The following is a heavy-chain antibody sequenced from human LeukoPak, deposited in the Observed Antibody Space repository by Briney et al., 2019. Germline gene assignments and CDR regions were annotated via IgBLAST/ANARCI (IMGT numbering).Heavy chain of an antibody. V-gene: IGHV1-8*01. CDR2: MNPNSGNT. CDR3: ARGLRGRRDGYNSYYFDY. D-gene: IGHD5-24*01. CDR1: GYTFTSYD. J-gene: IGHJ4*02. Sequence: ASVKVSCKASGYTFTSYDINWVRQATGQGLEWMGRMNPNSGNTGYAQKFQGRVTMTRNTSISTAYMELSSLRSEDTAVYYCARGLRGRRDGYNSYYFDYWGQGTLVTVSS.